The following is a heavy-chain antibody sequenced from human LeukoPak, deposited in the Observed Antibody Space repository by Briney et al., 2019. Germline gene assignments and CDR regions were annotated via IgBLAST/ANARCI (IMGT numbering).Heavy chain of an antibody. CDR3: AKGNPYGALPHYYYYGMDV. CDR2: ISWDGGST. Sequence: PGGSLRLSCAASGFTFDDYAMHWVRQAPGKGLEWVSLISWDGGSTYYADSVKGRFTISRDNSKNSLYLQMNSLRAEDTALYYCAKGNPYGALPHYYYYGMDVWGQGTTVTVSS. CDR1: GFTFDDYA. V-gene: IGHV3-43D*03. J-gene: IGHJ6*02. D-gene: IGHD4-17*01.